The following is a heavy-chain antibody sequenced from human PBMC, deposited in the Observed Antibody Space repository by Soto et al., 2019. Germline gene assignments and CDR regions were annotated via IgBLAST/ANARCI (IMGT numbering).Heavy chain of an antibody. Sequence: SETLSLTCTVSGGSISSYYWSWIRQPPGKGLEWIGYIYYSGSTNYNPSLKSRVTISVDTSKNQFSLKLSSVTAADTAVYYCASRYGGTLDYWGQGTLVTVS. V-gene: IGHV4-59*08. CDR2: IYYSGST. CDR3: ASRYGGTLDY. D-gene: IGHD2-15*01. CDR1: GGSISSYY. J-gene: IGHJ4*02.